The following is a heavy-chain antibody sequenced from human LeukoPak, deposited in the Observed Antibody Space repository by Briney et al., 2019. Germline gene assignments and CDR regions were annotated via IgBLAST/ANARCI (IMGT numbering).Heavy chain of an antibody. D-gene: IGHD6-13*01. V-gene: IGHV4-61*02. CDR1: GGSISSGNYY. Sequence: PSETLSLTCTVSGGSISSGNYYWSWIRQPAGRGLEWIGRIYTSGSTNYNPSLKSRVTISVDTSKNQFSLKLSSVTAADTAVYYCARDPYSSSWPYYFDYWGQGTLVTVSS. CDR2: IYTSGST. J-gene: IGHJ4*02. CDR3: ARDPYSSSWPYYFDY.